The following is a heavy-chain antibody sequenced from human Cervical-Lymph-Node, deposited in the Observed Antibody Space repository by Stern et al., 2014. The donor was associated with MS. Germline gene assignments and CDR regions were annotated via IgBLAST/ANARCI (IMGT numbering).Heavy chain of an antibody. V-gene: IGHV4-4*02. J-gene: IGHJ6*02. CDR3: ARGPVGQYYYYGMDV. Sequence: QVQLQESGPGLVKPSGTLSLTCAVSGGSISSSNWWSWVRQPPGKGLEWIGEIYHSGRTNYKPSLKRRVTISVDKSKNQFSLKLSSVTAADTAVYYCARGPVGQYYYYGMDVWGQGTTVTVSS. CDR2: IYHSGRT. CDR1: GGSISSSNW.